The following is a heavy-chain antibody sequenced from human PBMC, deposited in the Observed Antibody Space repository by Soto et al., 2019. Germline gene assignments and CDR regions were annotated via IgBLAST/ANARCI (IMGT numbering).Heavy chain of an antibody. CDR2: ISGSGDIT. Sequence: EVQLLESGGGLVQPGGSLRLSCAASGFTFSNYAMSWVRQAPGKGLEWVSSISGSGDITDYADSVKGRFTGSRDNSKNTLYLQMNTLRAEYTAVYYCAKGFSRDSSGYFEYWGQGALVTVSS. J-gene: IGHJ4*02. V-gene: IGHV3-23*01. CDR1: GFTFSNYA. D-gene: IGHD3-22*01. CDR3: AKGFSRDSSGYFEY.